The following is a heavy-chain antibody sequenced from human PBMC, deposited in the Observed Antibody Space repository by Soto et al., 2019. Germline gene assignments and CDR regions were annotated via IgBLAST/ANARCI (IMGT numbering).Heavy chain of an antibody. CDR1: GYTFTNYG. D-gene: IGHD6-6*01. CDR2: ISAYNGDT. J-gene: IGHJ6*03. CDR3: ARVRQLVGYCYYYMDG. Sequence: QVPLLQSGAEVKKPGASVKVSCKASGYTFTNYGITWVRQAPGQGLEWMGWISAYNGDTHYTQRLQGRVTMTTDTSTSAAYMELRGLRSDDTAVYYCARVRQLVGYCYYYMDGWGKGTTVTVSS. V-gene: IGHV1-18*01.